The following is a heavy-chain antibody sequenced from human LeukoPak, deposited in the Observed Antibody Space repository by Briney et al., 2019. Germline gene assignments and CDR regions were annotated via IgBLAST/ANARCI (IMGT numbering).Heavy chain of an antibody. Sequence: PSETLSLTCTVSGGSISSYYWSWIRQPPGKGLEWIGYIYYSGSTNYNPSLKSRATISVDTSKNQFSLKLSSVTAADTAVYYCARESNYYDSSGYYYAGGSYYYYYMDVWGKGTTVTVSS. CDR3: ARESNYYDSSGYYYAGGSYYYYYMDV. CDR2: IYYSGST. V-gene: IGHV4-59*01. CDR1: GGSISSYY. J-gene: IGHJ6*03. D-gene: IGHD3-22*01.